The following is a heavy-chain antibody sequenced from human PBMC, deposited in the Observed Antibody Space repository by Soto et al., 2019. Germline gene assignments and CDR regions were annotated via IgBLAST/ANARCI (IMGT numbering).Heavy chain of an antibody. V-gene: IGHV2-26*01. CDR3: ARILFRRDGYNSDY. D-gene: IGHD5-12*01. J-gene: IGHJ4*02. CDR2: IFSNDEK. CDR1: GFSLSNARMG. Sequence: QVTLKESGPVLVKPTETLTLTCTVSGFSLSNARMGVSWIRQPPGNALEWLAHIFSNDEKSYSTSLKSRLTISKDTSKSQVVLTMTNMDPVDTATYYCARILFRRDGYNSDYWGQGTLVTVSS.